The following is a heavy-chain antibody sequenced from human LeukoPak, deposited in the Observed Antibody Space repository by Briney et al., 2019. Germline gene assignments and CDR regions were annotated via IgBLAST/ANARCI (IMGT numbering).Heavy chain of an antibody. D-gene: IGHD5-12*01. CDR3: ARVAPSYDRQGFDY. V-gene: IGHV4-4*07. J-gene: IGHJ4*02. Sequence: SETLSLTCTVSGGSISSYYWSWIRQPAGKGLEWIGRIYTSGSTNYNPSLKSRVTMSVDTSKNQFSLKLSSVTAADTAVYYCARVAPSYDRQGFDYWCQGTLVTVSS. CDR1: GGSISSYY. CDR2: IYTSGST.